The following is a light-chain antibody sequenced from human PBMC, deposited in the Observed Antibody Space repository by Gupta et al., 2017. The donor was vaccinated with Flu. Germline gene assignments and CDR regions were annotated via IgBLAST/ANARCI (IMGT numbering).Light chain of an antibody. CDR1: QSVDGH. V-gene: IGKV3-11*01. J-gene: IGKJ4*01. CDR3: QQRASWPLT. Sequence: PATLSLSPGERATLSCRASQSVDGHFAWYQQKPGQAPRLVIYDVSNRATGIPARFSGSESGTDFTLNVSSLEPEDFAVYYCQQRASWPLTFGGGTNVEIK. CDR2: DVS.